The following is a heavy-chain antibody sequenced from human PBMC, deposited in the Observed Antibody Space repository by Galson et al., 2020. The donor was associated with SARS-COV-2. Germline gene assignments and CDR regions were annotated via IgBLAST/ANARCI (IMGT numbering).Heavy chain of an antibody. J-gene: IGHJ6*02. CDR2: IYPGDSDT. V-gene: IGHV5-51*01. CDR3: ARRQDCGGDCYLNYYYGMDV. Sequence: HGESLKISCKGSGYTFTTYWIGWVRQMPGKGLEWMGIIYPGDSDTTYSPSFQGQVTISPDKSISTAYLQWSSLKASDTAMYYCARRQDCGGDCYLNYYYGMDVWGQGTTVTVSS. D-gene: IGHD2-21*02. CDR1: GYTFTTYW.